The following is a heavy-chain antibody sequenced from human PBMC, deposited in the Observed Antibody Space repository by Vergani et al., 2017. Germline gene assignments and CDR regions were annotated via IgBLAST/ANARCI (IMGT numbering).Heavy chain of an antibody. J-gene: IGHJ2*01. V-gene: IGHV1-69*01. D-gene: IGHD3-10*01. CDR1: GGTFSSYA. CDR3: ARHRISYYYGSGGPDYWYFDL. CDR2: IIPIFGTA. Sequence: QVQLVQSGAEVKKPGSSVKVSCKASGGTFSSYAISWVRQAPGQGLEWMGGIIPIFGTANYAQKFQGRVTITADESTSTAYMELSSLRSEDTAVYYCARHRISYYYGSGGPDYWYFDLWGRGTLVTVSS.